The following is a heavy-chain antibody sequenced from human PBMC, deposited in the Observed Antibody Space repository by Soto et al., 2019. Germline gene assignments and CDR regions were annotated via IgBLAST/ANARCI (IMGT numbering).Heavy chain of an antibody. CDR2: ISGDERDK. CDR3: ARDLSGVGIESQ. J-gene: IGHJ4*02. CDR1: GFTFSSFT. D-gene: IGHD3-10*01. Sequence: GGSLRLSCATSGFTFSSFTMHWVRQAPGEGLDWVAVISGDERDKRYAGSVQGRFTISRDNSKSTLYLQMNNLRTEDTAIYYCARDLSGVGIESQWGQGTLVTVSS. V-gene: IGHV3-30*04.